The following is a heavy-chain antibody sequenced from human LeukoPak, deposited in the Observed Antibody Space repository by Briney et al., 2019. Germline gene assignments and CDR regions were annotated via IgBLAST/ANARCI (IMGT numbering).Heavy chain of an antibody. V-gene: IGHV1-2*02. CDR2: INPNSGGT. Sequence: GASVKVSCKASGYTFTGYYMHWVRQAPGQGLEWMGWINPNSGGTNYAQKFQGRVTVTRDTSISTAYMELSRLRSDDTAVYYCARDHSSSSRRVGYYYYYYMDVWGKGTTVTVSS. CDR1: GYTFTGYY. CDR3: ARDHSSSSRRVGYYYYYYMDV. J-gene: IGHJ6*03. D-gene: IGHD6-6*01.